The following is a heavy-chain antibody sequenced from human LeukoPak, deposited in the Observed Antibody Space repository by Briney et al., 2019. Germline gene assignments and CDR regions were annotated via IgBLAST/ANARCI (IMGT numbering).Heavy chain of an antibody. V-gene: IGHV4-4*07. CDR3: ARDQDYMDV. Sequence: SETLSLTCTVSGGSISSYYWSWIPQPAGQGREWIGRPYTSGSTNYNPSLKSRVTMSVDTSKNQFSLKLSSVTAADTAVYYCARDQDYMDVWGKGTTVTVSS. CDR2: PYTSGST. J-gene: IGHJ6*03. CDR1: GGSISSYY.